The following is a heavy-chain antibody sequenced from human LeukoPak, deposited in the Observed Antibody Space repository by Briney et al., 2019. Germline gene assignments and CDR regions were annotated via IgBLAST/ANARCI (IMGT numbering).Heavy chain of an antibody. CDR2: IYPGDSDT. CDR1: GYSFTSYW. Sequence: GESLKISCKGSGYSFTSYWIGWVRQLPGKGLEWMGIIYPGDSDTRYSPSFRGQVTISADKSLSTAYLQWSSLKASDTAMYYCARLAVVVAATGLNWFAPWGQGTLVTVST. V-gene: IGHV5-51*01. CDR3: ARLAVVVAATGLNWFAP. J-gene: IGHJ5*02. D-gene: IGHD2-15*01.